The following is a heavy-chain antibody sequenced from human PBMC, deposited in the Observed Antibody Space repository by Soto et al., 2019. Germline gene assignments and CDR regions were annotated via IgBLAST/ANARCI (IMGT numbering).Heavy chain of an antibody. Sequence: QVQLVQSGAEVKNPGASVKVSCKTSGYTFTKHGVGWVRQAPGQGLEWMGWISGSSGNANYAEKVQGRITLTTDTSTSTAYIELRSLRSDDTAVYYCAREMAGLGGEYDYWGQGTLVTVSS. V-gene: IGHV1-18*01. CDR2: ISGSSGNA. CDR3: AREMAGLGGEYDY. J-gene: IGHJ4*02. CDR1: GYTFTKHG. D-gene: IGHD3-16*01.